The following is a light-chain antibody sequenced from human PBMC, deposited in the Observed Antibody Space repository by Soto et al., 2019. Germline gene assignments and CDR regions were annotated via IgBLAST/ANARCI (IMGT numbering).Light chain of an antibody. Sequence: QSVLTQPPSASGTPGQRVTISCSGSSSKIGSNYVYWYQQLPGTAPNLLIYSNNQRPSGVPDRFSGSKSGTSASLAISGLRSGDEADYYCAAWDDSLSGWVFGAGTKLTVL. CDR1: SSKIGSNY. J-gene: IGLJ3*02. CDR3: AAWDDSLSGWV. V-gene: IGLV1-47*02. CDR2: SNN.